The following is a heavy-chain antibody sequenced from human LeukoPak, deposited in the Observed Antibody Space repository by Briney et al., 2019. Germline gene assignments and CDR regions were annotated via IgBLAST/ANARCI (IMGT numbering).Heavy chain of an antibody. D-gene: IGHD6-19*01. J-gene: IGHJ6*03. CDR3: ARDGSTAVAGNLYMDG. V-gene: IGHV3-30*04. CDR1: GFTFSSYA. CDR2: ISYDGSNK. Sequence: GGSLRLSCAASGFTFSSYAMHWVRQAPGKGLEWVAAISYDGSNKYYADSVKGRFTISRDNSKNTLYLQMNSLRAEDTAVYYCARDGSTAVAGNLYMDGGGKGTTVTVSS.